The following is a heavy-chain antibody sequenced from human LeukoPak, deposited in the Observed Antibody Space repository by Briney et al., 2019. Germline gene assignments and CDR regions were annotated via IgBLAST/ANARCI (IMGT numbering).Heavy chain of an antibody. D-gene: IGHD3-22*01. Sequence: GRSLRLSCAASGFTFSTYTIHWVRQAPGKGLEWVAVISYDGSNKYYADSVKGRFTISRDNSKNTLYLQMNSLRAEDTAIYYCARDKNYYDSSGRRKVTDYWGQGTLVTVSS. J-gene: IGHJ4*02. V-gene: IGHV3-30*04. CDR3: ARDKNYYDSSGRRKVTDY. CDR1: GFTFSTYT. CDR2: ISYDGSNK.